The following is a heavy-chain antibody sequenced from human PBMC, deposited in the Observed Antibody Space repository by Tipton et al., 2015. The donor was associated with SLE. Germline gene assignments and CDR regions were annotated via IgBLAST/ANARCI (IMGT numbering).Heavy chain of an antibody. CDR2: ISYDGSNK. CDR3: ARDLEEFPLDY. CDR1: GFTFSSYA. Sequence: SLRLSCAASGFTFSSYAMHWVRQAPGKGLEWVAVISYDGSNKYYADSVKGRFTISRDNSKNTLYLQMNSLRAEDTAVYYCARDLEEFPLDYWGQGTLVTVSS. D-gene: IGHD3-10*01. J-gene: IGHJ4*02. V-gene: IGHV3-30*04.